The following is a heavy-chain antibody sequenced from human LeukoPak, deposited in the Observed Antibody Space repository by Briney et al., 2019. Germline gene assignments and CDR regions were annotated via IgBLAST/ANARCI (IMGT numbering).Heavy chain of an antibody. V-gene: IGHV4-59*01. J-gene: IGHJ4*02. D-gene: IGHD2-2*01. CDR3: ARDHGPAATYFDY. CDR1: GGSLKSNY. CDR2: GYYSGTT. Sequence: SETLSLTCTVSGGSLKSNYWSWIRQAPGKELEWIGYGYYSGTTNYNPSFKSRVTISLDTSKSQFSLKLRFVTTADTAVYYCARDHGPAATYFDYWGQGTLVTVSS.